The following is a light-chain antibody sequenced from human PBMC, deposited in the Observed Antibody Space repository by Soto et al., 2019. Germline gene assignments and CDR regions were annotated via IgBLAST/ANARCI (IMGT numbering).Light chain of an antibody. Sequence: QSVLTQPPSASGTTGQRVTISCSGSSSNIGSNTVNWYQQLPGTAPKLLIYSHNQRPSGVPDRFSVSKSGTSASLAISGLQSDDEADYYCATWDDSLDGYVFGTGTKLTVL. CDR1: SSNIGSNT. V-gene: IGLV1-44*01. J-gene: IGLJ1*01. CDR3: ATWDDSLDGYV. CDR2: SHN.